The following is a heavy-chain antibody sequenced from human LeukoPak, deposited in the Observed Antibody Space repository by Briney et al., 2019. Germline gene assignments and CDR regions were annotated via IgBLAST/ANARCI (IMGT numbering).Heavy chain of an antibody. CDR2: IKEDGNEK. J-gene: IGHJ4*02. CDR1: GFSFSSYW. V-gene: IGHV3-7*03. D-gene: IGHD3-22*01. CDR3: AKDIYYDSSGLLDY. Sequence: GGSLRLSCAASGFSFSSYWMSWVRQAPGKGLEWVANIKEDGNEKYYGGSVKGRFTISRDSAKNSLYLQMNSLRAEDTALYYCAKDIYYDSSGLLDYWGQGTLVTVSS.